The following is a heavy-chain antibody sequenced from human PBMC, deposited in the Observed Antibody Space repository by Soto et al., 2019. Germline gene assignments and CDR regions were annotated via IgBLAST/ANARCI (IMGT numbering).Heavy chain of an antibody. CDR3: AGDPAVVGTAAMPGALGY. CDR1: GFTFSSYG. J-gene: IGHJ4*02. CDR2: ISYDGSNK. Sequence: GGSLRLSCAASGFTFSSYGMHWVRQAPGKGLEWVAVISYDGSNKYYADSVKGRFTISRDNSKNTLYLQMNSLRAEDTAVYYCAGDPAVVGTAAMPGALGYWGQGTLVTVSS. D-gene: IGHD2-2*01. V-gene: IGHV3-30*03.